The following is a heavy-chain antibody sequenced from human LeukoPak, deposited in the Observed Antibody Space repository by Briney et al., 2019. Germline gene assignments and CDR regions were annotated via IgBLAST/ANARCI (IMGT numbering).Heavy chain of an antibody. CDR1: GGSISSSSYY. D-gene: IGHD6-19*01. CDR3: ARGVAVAGKGLGGADRGTFDY. CDR2: VYYSGGT. Sequence: PSETLSLTCTVSGGSISSSSYYWGWIRQPPGKGREGIGSVYYSGGTYYNPSLKSRVTISVDTSKNQFSLKLSSVTAADTAVYYCARGVAVAGKGLGGADRGTFDYWGQGTLVTVSS. J-gene: IGHJ4*02. V-gene: IGHV4-39*07.